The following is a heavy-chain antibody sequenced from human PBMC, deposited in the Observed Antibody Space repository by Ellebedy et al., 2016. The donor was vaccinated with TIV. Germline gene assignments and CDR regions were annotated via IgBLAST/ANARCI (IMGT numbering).Heavy chain of an antibody. D-gene: IGHD2-2*01. CDR2: ISNSGSTI. CDR1: GFIFSDYY. CDR3: ARDARFIDQQHNWFDP. V-gene: IGHV3-11*01. J-gene: IGHJ5*02. Sequence: GGSLRLSCAASGFIFSDYYMILIRQAPGKGLEWVSYISNSGSTIYYADSVKGRFTISRDNAKNSLSLLMNSLRAEDTAVYYCARDARFIDQQHNWFDPWGQGTLVTVSS.